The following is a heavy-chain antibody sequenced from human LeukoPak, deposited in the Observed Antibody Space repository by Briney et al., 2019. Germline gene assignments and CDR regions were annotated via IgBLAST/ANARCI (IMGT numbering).Heavy chain of an antibody. D-gene: IGHD6-13*01. CDR2: SYYSGST. CDR3: ARGPAVGDNGGGVDY. J-gene: IGHJ4*02. CDR1: GRSISSYY. Sequence: SETLSLTCTVSGRSISSYYWSWIRQPPGKGLEWIGYSYYSGSTNYSPSLKSRVTISVGTSKNQFSLKLSSVTAADTAVYYCARGPAVGDNGGGVDYWGQGTLVTVSS. V-gene: IGHV4-59*01.